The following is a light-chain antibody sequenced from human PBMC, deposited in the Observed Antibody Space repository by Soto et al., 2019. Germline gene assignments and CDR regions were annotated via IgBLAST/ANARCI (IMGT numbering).Light chain of an antibody. CDR1: QSVTNNY. Sequence: EIVLPQSPGTLSLSPGERATLSCRASQSVTNNYIAWYQQKPGQAPRLLIYDASRRATGIPDRFSGNGSGTDFTLTISRLEPEDFALFHCQQYGTSPWTFGQGTRVEIK. CDR3: QQYGTSPWT. CDR2: DAS. J-gene: IGKJ1*01. V-gene: IGKV3-20*01.